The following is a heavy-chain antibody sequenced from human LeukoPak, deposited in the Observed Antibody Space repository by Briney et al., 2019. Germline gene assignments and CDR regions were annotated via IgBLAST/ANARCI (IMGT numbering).Heavy chain of an antibody. J-gene: IGHJ4*02. V-gene: IGHV1-2*06. CDR2: INPNSGGT. Sequence: ASVKVSCKASGYTFTGYYVHWVRQAPGKGLEWMGRINPNSGGTNYAQKFQGRVTMTRDTSISTAYMELSRLRSDDTAVYYCARVRKRGYYDSSGYYYWGQGTLVTVSS. CDR3: ARVRKRGYYDSSGYYY. D-gene: IGHD3-22*01. CDR1: GYTFTGYY.